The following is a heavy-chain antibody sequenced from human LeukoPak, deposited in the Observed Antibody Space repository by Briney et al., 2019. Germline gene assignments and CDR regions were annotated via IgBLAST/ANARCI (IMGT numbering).Heavy chain of an antibody. J-gene: IGHJ4*02. V-gene: IGHV3-30-3*01. CDR1: GFTFSTYA. D-gene: IGHD6-13*01. CDR2: ISFDGSNK. Sequence: GRSLRLSCAASGFTFSTYALHWVRQAPGKGLEWVALISFDGSNKYYADSVKGRFTISRDNTKNTVFLQMNSLRDEDTAAYYCARSPGIVAAVNQWGQGTLVTVSS. CDR3: ARSPGIVAAVNQ.